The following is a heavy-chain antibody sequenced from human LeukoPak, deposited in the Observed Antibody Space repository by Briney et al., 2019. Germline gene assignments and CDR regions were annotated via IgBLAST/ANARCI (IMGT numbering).Heavy chain of an antibody. D-gene: IGHD6-6*01. CDR3: ARADDSSSGYFDY. V-gene: IGHV3-23*01. CDR1: GFTFSNYA. CDR2: ISGSGDST. J-gene: IGHJ4*02. Sequence: GGSLRLSCAASGFTFSNYAMRWVRQAPGKGLEWVSGISGSGDSTYYADSVKGRFTISRDNSKNTLYLQMNTLRAEDTAVYYCARADDSSSGYFDYWGQGTLVTVSS.